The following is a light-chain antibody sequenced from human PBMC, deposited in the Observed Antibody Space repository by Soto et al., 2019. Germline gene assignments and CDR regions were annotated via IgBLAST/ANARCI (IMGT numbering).Light chain of an antibody. J-gene: IGKJ1*01. CDR2: GAS. CDR1: QSVSNNY. CDR3: QQYGSSGT. Sequence: IVLSNSPGTLSLSPGERATLSCRASQSVSNNYLAWYQQKPGQAPRLLIYGASNRATGIPDRFSGSGSGTDFTLTISRLEPDDFAVYYCQQYGSSGTFGQGTKVDIK. V-gene: IGKV3-20*01.